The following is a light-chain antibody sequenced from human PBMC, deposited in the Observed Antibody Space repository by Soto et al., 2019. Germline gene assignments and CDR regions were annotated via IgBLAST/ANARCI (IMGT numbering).Light chain of an antibody. CDR3: QQYNSYPLT. J-gene: IGKJ4*01. CDR2: KAS. V-gene: IGKV1-5*03. Sequence: IQLTQSPSSLSSSVXDRXXXXCRASQSISSWLAWYQQKPGKAPKLLIYKASSLESGVPSRFSGSGSGTEFTLTISSLQPDDFATYYCQQYNSYPLTFGGGTKVDI. CDR1: QSISSW.